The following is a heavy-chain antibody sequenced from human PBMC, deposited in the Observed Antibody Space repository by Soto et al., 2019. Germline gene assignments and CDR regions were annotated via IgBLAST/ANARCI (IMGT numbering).Heavy chain of an antibody. CDR2: IYPGDSDT. V-gene: IGHV5-51*03. CDR1: GYSFTSYW. J-gene: IGHJ4*02. CDR3: AVTQYYYGSGRLGEFDY. Sequence: EVQLVQSGAEVKKPGESLKISCKGSGYSFTSYWIGWVRQMPGKGLEWMGIIYPGDSDTRYSPSFQGQVTISADKSISTADLQWSSLKASDTAMYYCAVTQYYYGSGRLGEFDYWGQGTLVTVSS. D-gene: IGHD3-10*01.